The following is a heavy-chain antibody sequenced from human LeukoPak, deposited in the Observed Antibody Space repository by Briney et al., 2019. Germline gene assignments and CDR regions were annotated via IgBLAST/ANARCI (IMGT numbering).Heavy chain of an antibody. CDR1: GFTFSSSW. CDR2: INPEGSQT. J-gene: IGHJ4*02. D-gene: IGHD5-24*01. V-gene: IGHV3-7*01. Sequence: GGSLRLSCAGSGFTFSSSWMNWVRQAPGKGLEWVANINPEGSQTRFVDSVMGRFTMSRDNAKNSPYLQMNSLRVEDTAVFYCAAWTDRGYNFWGQGTVVTVSS. CDR3: AAWTDRGYNF.